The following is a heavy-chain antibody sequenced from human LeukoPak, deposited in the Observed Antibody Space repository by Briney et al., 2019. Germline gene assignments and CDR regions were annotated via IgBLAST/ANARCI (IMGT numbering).Heavy chain of an antibody. CDR1: GFTFSNAW. J-gene: IGHJ4*02. CDR3: AKVTVTTGFDY. Sequence: GGSLRLSCAASGFTFSNAWMSWVRQAPGKGLEWVGRIKSKTDGGTTDYAAPVKGRFTISRDDSKNTLYLQMNSLRAEDTAVYYCAKVTVTTGFDYWGQGTLVTVSS. D-gene: IGHD4-17*01. V-gene: IGHV3-15*01. CDR2: IKSKTDGGTT.